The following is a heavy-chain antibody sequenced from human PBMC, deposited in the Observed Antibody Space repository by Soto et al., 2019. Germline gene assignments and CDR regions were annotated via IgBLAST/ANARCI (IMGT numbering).Heavy chain of an antibody. CDR2: ISAYNGNT. J-gene: IGHJ4*02. Sequence: ASVKVSCKASGYTFTGYYMHWVRQAPGQGLEWMGWISAYNGNTNYAQNLQGRVTMTTDTSTSTAYMELRSLRSDDTAVYYCARGNTYYYDSGSVTSFIGFDHWGQGTQVTVSS. CDR1: GYTFTGYY. V-gene: IGHV1-18*04. CDR3: ARGNTYYYDSGSVTSFIGFDH. D-gene: IGHD3-10*01.